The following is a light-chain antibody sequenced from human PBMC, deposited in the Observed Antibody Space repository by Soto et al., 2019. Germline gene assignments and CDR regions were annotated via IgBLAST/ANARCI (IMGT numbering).Light chain of an antibody. J-gene: IGKJ3*01. CDR2: ETS. CDR3: QQYNNWPPFT. Sequence: EIVMTQSPGTLSVSPGERATLSCRASQNIRSNLAWYQQKPGQAPRLLIYETSTRAPGIPARFCGSGSGTEFTLTISSLQSEDFAVYHCQQYNNWPPFTFGPGTKVDIK. V-gene: IGKV3-15*01. CDR1: QNIRSN.